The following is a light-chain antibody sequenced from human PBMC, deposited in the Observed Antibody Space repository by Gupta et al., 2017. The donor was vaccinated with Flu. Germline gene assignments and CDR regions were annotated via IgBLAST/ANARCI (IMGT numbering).Light chain of an antibody. CDR2: GAS. Sequence: ERATLSCRASQIVSSTYLAWYQQKPGQAPRLLIFGASSRASGIPDRFGGSGSGTDFTLTISRLEAEDFAVYYCQQYGSSPDTFGQGTKLEIK. CDR1: QIVSSTY. CDR3: QQYGSSPDT. J-gene: IGKJ2*01. V-gene: IGKV3-20*01.